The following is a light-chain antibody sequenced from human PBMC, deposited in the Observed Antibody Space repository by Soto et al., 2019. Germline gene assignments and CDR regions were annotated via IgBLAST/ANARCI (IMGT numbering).Light chain of an antibody. Sequence: EIVMTQSPAIVSVSPGERATLSCRASQSVSSNLAWYQQKPGQAPRLLIYGASNRATGIPDRFSGSGSGTDFTLTISRLEPDDFAVYYCQQYGSSGTFGQGTKVDIK. CDR3: QQYGSSGT. CDR2: GAS. CDR1: QSVSSN. J-gene: IGKJ1*01. V-gene: IGKV3-20*01.